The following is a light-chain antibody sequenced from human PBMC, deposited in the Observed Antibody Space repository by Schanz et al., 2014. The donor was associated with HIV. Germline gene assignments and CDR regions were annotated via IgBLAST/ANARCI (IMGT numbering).Light chain of an antibody. J-gene: IGKJ2*01. CDR3: QQYYDSPYT. CDR2: AAS. V-gene: IGKV1-39*01. CDR1: QSISSY. Sequence: DIQMTQSPSSLSASVGDRVTITCRASQSISSYLNWYQQKPGKAPKLLIYAASSLQSGVPSRFSGSASGTVFTLTISCLQSEDFATYFCQQYYDSPYTFGQGTKLDIK.